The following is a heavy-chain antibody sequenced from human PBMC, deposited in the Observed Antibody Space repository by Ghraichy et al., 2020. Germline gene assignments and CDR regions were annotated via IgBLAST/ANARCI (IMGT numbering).Heavy chain of an antibody. CDR2: INWNGGST. CDR3: AKPSIAAAGLYYYYMDV. V-gene: IGHV3-20*04. J-gene: IGHJ6*03. CDR1: GFTFDDYG. Sequence: GGSLRLSCAASGFTFDDYGMSWVRQAPGKGLEWVSGINWNGGSTGYADSVKGRFTISRDNAKNSLYLQMNSLRAEDTALYYCAKPSIAAAGLYYYYMDVWGKGTTVTVSS. D-gene: IGHD6-13*01.